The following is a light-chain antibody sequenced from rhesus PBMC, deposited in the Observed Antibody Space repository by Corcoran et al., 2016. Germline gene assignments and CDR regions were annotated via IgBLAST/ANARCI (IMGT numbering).Light chain of an antibody. V-gene: IGKV3-35*01. CDR1: QSVRHN. CDR3: QQESNWPIT. J-gene: IGKJ3*01. Sequence: EIVMTQSPAALSLSPGERATLSCRASQSVRHNLAWYHQKPGQAPRPLIYDDSKRATNIPDRLSGSGAGTDFTLTISSLGPEDVGVYYCQQESNWPITFGPGTKLDIK. CDR2: DDS.